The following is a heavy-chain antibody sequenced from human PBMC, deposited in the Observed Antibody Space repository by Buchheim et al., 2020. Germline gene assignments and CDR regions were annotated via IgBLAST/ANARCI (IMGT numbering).Heavy chain of an antibody. D-gene: IGHD6-19*01. CDR3: ARRVGPIAVAGNGGVRDGMDV. J-gene: IGHJ6*02. Sequence: EVQLVQSGAEVKKPGESLKISCKGSGYSFTSYWIGWVRQMPGKGLEWMGIIYPGDSDTRYSPSFQGQVTISADKSISTAYPQWSSLRASDTARYYCARRVGPIAVAGNGGVRDGMDVWGQGTT. CDR2: IYPGDSDT. CDR1: GYSFTSYW. V-gene: IGHV5-51*01.